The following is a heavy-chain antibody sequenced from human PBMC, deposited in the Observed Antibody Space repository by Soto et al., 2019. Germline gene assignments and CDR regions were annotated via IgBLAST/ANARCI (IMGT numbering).Heavy chain of an antibody. J-gene: IGHJ4*02. V-gene: IGHV4-59*01. CDR2: VYYTGST. CDR3: ARSVAVPGAHIDY. Sequence: QVQLQESGPGLVKPSETLSLTCSVSGGSISGSYWSWIRQSPGQGLEWLGYVYYTGSTNYSPSLRSRVSISVDTSKNEFSLRLSSVADVDTAVYFCARSVAVPGAHIDYWGQGTQVTVSS. CDR1: GGSISGSY. D-gene: IGHD6-19*01.